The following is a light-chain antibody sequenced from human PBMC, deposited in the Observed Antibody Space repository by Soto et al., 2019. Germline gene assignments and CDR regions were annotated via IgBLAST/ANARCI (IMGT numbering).Light chain of an antibody. Sequence: EIVLTQSPGTLSLSPGERATLSCRASQSVSSSYLAWYQQKPGQAPRFLIYSASRRATGIPDRFSGSGSGTDFTLTISRLEPEDFAVYYCHRYGTSPRGVTFGGGTKVEIK. CDR1: QSVSSSY. V-gene: IGKV3-20*01. J-gene: IGKJ4*01. CDR3: HRYGTSPRGVT. CDR2: SAS.